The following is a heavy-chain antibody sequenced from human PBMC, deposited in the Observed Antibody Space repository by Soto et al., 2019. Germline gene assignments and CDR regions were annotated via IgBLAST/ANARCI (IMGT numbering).Heavy chain of an antibody. CDR3: ARVTRTSGPHGDFDY. CDR1: GGSISSGTYY. D-gene: IGHD2-8*01. Sequence: QVQLQESGPGLLKPSQTLSLTCAVSGGSISSGTYYWSWIRQHPGKALEWVGDINYSGGAYYNPYLNSPLTISVDISKNQFSRRLNSVTAADTAVYYCARVTRTSGPHGDFDYWGQGTLVTVSS. V-gene: IGHV4-31*11. J-gene: IGHJ4*02. CDR2: INYSGGA.